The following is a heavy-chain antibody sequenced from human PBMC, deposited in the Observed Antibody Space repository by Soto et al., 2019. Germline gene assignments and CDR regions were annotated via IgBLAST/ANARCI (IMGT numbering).Heavy chain of an antibody. V-gene: IGHV4-30-4*02. Sequence: KTSETLSLTCTVSGGSISSGDYYWSWIRQPPGKGLEWIGYIYYSGSTYYNPSLKSRVTISVDTSENQFSLKLSSVSAADTAVYYCARAGYDIWSDYYSWFDSWGQGTLVTVSS. D-gene: IGHD3-3*01. CDR3: ARAGYDIWSDYYSWFDS. CDR2: IYYSGST. CDR1: GGSISSGDYY. J-gene: IGHJ5*01.